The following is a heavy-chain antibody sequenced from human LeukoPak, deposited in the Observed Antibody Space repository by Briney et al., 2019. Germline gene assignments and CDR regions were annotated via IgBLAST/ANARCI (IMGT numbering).Heavy chain of an antibody. CDR3: ARQRALYYFDY. J-gene: IGHJ4*02. CDR2: IYYSGST. CDR1: GGSISSYY. V-gene: IGHV4-59*01. Sequence: SETLSLTCTVSGGSISSYYWSWIRQPPGKGLEWIGYIYYSGSTNYNPSLKSRVTISVDTSKNQFSLKLSSVTAADTAVYYCARQRALYYFDYWGQGTLVTVSS.